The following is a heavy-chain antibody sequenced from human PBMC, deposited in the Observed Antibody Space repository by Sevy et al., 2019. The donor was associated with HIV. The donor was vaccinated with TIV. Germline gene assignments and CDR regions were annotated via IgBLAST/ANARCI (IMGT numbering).Heavy chain of an antibody. CDR2: IWYDGSGK. D-gene: IGHD1-26*01. Sequence: GGSLRLSCAASGFSFSSNGMHWVRQAPGKGLEWVAVIWYDGSGKYYSDSVKGRFTISRDNSKNTLFLQMNSLRVEDTAIYYCAKGAGQYFCDYWGQGTLVTVSS. J-gene: IGHJ4*02. V-gene: IGHV3-33*06. CDR3: AKGAGQYFCDY. CDR1: GFSFSSNG.